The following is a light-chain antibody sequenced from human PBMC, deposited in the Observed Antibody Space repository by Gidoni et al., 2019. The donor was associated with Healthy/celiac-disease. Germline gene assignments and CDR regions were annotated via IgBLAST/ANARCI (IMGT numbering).Light chain of an antibody. CDR2: GAS. V-gene: IGKV4-1*01. CDR1: QSVLYSSNNKNY. CDR3: QQYYSTFWT. J-gene: IGKJ1*01. Sequence: DIVLTQSPDSLAVSLGERATINCKSSQSVLYSSNNKNYLAWYQQKPGQPPKLLIYGASTRESGVPERFSGSGSGKDFTLTISSLQAEDVAVYYCQQYYSTFWTFGQGTKVEIK.